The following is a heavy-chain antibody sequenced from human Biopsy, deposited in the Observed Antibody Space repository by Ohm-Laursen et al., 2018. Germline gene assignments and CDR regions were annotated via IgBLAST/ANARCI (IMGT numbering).Heavy chain of an antibody. D-gene: IGHD3-3*01. CDR1: GGSISSRTYY. J-gene: IGHJ5*02. CDR2: VYYSGTT. Sequence: SDTLSLTCTLSGGSISSRTYYWGWIRQTPGKGLEWIGTVYYSGTTYDNPSLKNRVIISVDTSKNQFSLSLKTVTAADTAVYYCARHDLSDFWSGYPNFFDRWGQGTLVTVSS. V-gene: IGHV4-39*01. CDR3: ARHDLSDFWSGYPNFFDR.